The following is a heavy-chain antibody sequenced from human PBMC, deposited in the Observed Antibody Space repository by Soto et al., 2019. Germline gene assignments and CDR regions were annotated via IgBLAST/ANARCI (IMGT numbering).Heavy chain of an antibody. V-gene: IGHV4-59*08. D-gene: IGHD6-19*01. CDR2: IYYIGST. J-gene: IGHJ4*02. Sequence: PSETLSLTCTVSGGSISSYYWSWIRQPPGKGLEWVGYIYYIGSTNYNPSLKSRVTISVDTSKNQFSLKLSSVTAADTAVYYCARHTPGYSSGFDYWGQGTLVTVS. CDR3: ARHTPGYSSGFDY. CDR1: GGSISSYY.